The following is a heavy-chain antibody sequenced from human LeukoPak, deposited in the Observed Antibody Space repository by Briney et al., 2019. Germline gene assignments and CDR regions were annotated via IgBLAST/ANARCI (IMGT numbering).Heavy chain of an antibody. D-gene: IGHD5/OR15-5a*01. Sequence: GGSLRLSCVVSGFIFSRYRMTWVRQAPGKGLEWVATIALDINERYYVDSVEGRFTISRDNAKNSVYLQMNSLRAEDTAVCYCARSESTMTTWSMDYWGQGTLVTVSS. J-gene: IGHJ4*02. CDR1: GFIFSRYR. V-gene: IGHV3-7*01. CDR3: ARSESTMTTWSMDY. CDR2: IALDINER.